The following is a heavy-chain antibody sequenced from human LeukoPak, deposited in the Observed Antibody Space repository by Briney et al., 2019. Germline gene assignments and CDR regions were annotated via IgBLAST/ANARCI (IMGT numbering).Heavy chain of an antibody. J-gene: IGHJ4*02. CDR2: INSDGSST. CDR1: GFTFSSYW. Sequence: GGSLRLSCAASGFTFSSYWMHWVRQAPGKGLVWVSRINSDGSSTRYADSVKGRFSISRDNAKNTLYLQMNSLRAEDTAVYYCASRIVGTPDYFDYWGQGTLATVSS. CDR3: ASRIVGTPDYFDY. D-gene: IGHD1-26*01. V-gene: IGHV3-74*01.